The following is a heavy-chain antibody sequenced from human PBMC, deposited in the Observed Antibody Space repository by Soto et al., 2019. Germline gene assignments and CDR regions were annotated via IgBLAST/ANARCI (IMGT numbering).Heavy chain of an antibody. CDR1: GGSVDSGDYY. J-gene: IGHJ5*02. D-gene: IGHD1-1*01. Sequence: PSETLSLTCTVSGGSVDSGDYYWSWIRQSPGKGLEWIGSIFYSGTTYYNPSLQGRITISIDTSKNQFSLRLTSVTAADTALYYCARYWVHERWFDPWGQGTLVTVSS. CDR3: ARYWVHERWFDP. V-gene: IGHV4-30-4*01. CDR2: IFYSGTT.